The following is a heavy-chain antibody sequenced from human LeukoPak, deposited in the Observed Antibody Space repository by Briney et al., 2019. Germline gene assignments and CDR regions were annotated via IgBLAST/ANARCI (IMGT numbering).Heavy chain of an antibody. CDR1: GFTFSSSW. CDR2: ISGGGDNT. J-gene: IGHJ5*02. D-gene: IGHD4/OR15-4a*01. V-gene: IGHV3-23*01. Sequence: GGSLRLSCVASGFTFSSSWMSWVRQPPGKGLEWVSTISGGGDNTYYADSVKGRFSISRDNSRNTLYLEMNSLRAEDTAVYYCAKDRSMVLSPRGNWFDPWGQGTLVTVSS. CDR3: AKDRSMVLSPRGNWFDP.